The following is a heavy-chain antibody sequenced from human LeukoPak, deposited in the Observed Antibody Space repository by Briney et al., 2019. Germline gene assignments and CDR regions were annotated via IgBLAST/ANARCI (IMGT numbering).Heavy chain of an antibody. CDR2: MNPNGGNT. CDR1: GYTFTSYD. J-gene: IGHJ6*03. D-gene: IGHD2-8*01. V-gene: IGHV1-8*03. CDR3: ARSPNGCTNGVCYTRRFYYMDV. Sequence: ASVKVSCKASGYTFTSYDINWVRQATGQGLEWMGWMNPNGGNTGYAQKFQGRVTITRNTSISTAYMELSSLRSEDTAVYYCARSPNGCTNGVCYTRRFYYMDVWXXXTXVTVS.